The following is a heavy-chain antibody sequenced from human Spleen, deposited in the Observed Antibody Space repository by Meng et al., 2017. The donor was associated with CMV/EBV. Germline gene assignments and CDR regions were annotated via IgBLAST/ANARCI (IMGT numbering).Heavy chain of an antibody. V-gene: IGHV4-39*02. CDR3: AKDPSDCSSTSCYRGIYYYYGMDV. Sequence: SETLSLTCTVSGGSISSSSYYWGWIRQPPGKGLEWIGSIYYSGSTYYNPSLKSRVTISGDTSKNQFSLKLSSVTAADTAVYYCAKDPSDCSSTSCYRGIYYYYGMDVWGQGTTVTVSS. CDR2: IYYSGST. J-gene: IGHJ6*02. D-gene: IGHD2-2*02. CDR1: GGSISSSSYY.